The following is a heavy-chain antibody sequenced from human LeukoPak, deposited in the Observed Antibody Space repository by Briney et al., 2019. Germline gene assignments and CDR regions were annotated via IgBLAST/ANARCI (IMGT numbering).Heavy chain of an antibody. Sequence: GGSLRHSRAASGFTFSSYSMKWVRQPPGKGLEWVSSIFPSGGEIHYADSVRGRFTISRDNSKNSLYLQMNSLRSEDTALYYCAKDIGDGSGSYSSHFDYWGQGTLVTVSS. D-gene: IGHD3-10*01. V-gene: IGHV3-21*04. J-gene: IGHJ4*02. CDR1: GFTFSSYS. CDR2: IFPSGGEI. CDR3: AKDIGDGSGSYSSHFDY.